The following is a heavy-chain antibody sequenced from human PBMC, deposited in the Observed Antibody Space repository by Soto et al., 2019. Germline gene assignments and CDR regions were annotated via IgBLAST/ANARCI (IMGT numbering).Heavy chain of an antibody. Sequence: QVQLVESGGGVVQPGRSLTIFCTASGFTFKHNEMHWVRQAPAKGLEWVADISFDGSTKNYADSVKGRFTISRDNSKNTLSVQMRALKGEDTATYYCAREGIAESGPTFYDLWGQGTLVAVSS. V-gene: IGHV3-30-3*01. CDR2: ISFDGSTK. J-gene: IGHJ4*02. CDR3: AREGIAESGPTFYDL. CDR1: GFTFKHNE. D-gene: IGHD6-13*01.